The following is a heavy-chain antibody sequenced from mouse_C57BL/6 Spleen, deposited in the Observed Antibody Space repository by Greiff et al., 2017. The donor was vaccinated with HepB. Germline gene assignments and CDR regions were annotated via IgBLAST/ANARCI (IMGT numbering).Heavy chain of an antibody. V-gene: IGHV1-82*01. D-gene: IGHD1-1*01. Sequence: QVQLQRSGPELVKPGASVKISCKASGYAFSSSWMNWVKQRPGKGLEWIGRIYPGDGDTNYNGKFKGKATLTADKSSSTAYMQLSSLTSEDSAVYVGEREYYGSSYDWYFDVGGTGTTVTVSS. CDR2: IYPGDGDT. J-gene: IGHJ1*03. CDR1: GYAFSSSW. CDR3: EREYYGSSYDWYFDV.